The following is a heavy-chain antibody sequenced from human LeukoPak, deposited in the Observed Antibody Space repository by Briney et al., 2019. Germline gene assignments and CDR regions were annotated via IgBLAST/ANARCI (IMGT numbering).Heavy chain of an antibody. Sequence: PSETLSLTCTVSGGSISSYYWSWIRQPAGKGLEWIGRIYTSGSTNYNPSLKSRVIMSVDTSKNQFSLKLSSVTAADTAVYYCARVPGVIGSSPDTDAFDIWGQGTMVTVSS. CDR3: ARVPGVIGSSPDTDAFDI. CDR2: IYTSGST. D-gene: IGHD6-13*01. CDR1: GGSISSYY. V-gene: IGHV4-4*07. J-gene: IGHJ3*02.